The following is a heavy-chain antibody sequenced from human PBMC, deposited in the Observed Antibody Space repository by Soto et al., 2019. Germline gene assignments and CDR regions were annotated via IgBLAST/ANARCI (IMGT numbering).Heavy chain of an antibody. CDR3: ARTYGDYENYFDY. V-gene: IGHV1-69*06. D-gene: IGHD4-17*01. CDR1: GVTFSSYA. J-gene: IGHJ4*02. CDR2: IIPIFGTA. Sequence: SVNGSCKASGVTFSSYAISWVRQAPVQGLDCIGGIIPIFGTANYAQKFQGRVTITADKSTSTAYMELSSLRSEDTAVYYCARTYGDYENYFDYWGQGTLVTVSS.